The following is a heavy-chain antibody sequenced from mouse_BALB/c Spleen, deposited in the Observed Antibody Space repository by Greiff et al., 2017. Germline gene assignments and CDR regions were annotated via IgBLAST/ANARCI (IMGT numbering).Heavy chain of an antibody. CDR1: GFNIKDTY. CDR3: ARWDYDWYFDV. V-gene: IGHV14-3*02. D-gene: IGHD2-4*01. Sequence: VQLQQSGAELVKPGASVKLSCTASGFNIKDTYMHWVKQRPEQGLEWIGRIDPANGNTKYDPKFQGKATITADTSSNTAYLQLSSLTSEDTAVYYCARWDYDWYFDVWGAGTTVTVSS. CDR2: IDPANGNT. J-gene: IGHJ1*01.